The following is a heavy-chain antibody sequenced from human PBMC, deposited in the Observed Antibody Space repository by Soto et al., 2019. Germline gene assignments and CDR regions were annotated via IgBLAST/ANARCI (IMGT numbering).Heavy chain of an antibody. V-gene: IGHV2-5*01. CDR1: GFSLSTSGVG. J-gene: IGHJ5*02. CDR2: IYWNDDK. Sequence: QITLKESGPTLVKPTQTLTLTCTFSGFSLSTSGVGVGWIRQPPGKALEWLALIYWNDDKRYSPSLKSRLTITTDTSKNQVVLTMTNMDPVDTATYYCAHGMVRGVAFDPWGQGTLVTVSS. CDR3: AHGMVRGVAFDP. D-gene: IGHD3-10*01.